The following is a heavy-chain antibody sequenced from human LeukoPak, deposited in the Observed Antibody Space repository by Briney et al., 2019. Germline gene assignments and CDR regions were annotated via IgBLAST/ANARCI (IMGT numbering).Heavy chain of an antibody. Sequence: ASVKVSCKASGYTFTSYAINWVRQATGQGLEWMGWMNPNSGNTGYAQKFQGRVTMTRNTSISTAYMELSSLRSEDTAVYYCATASGIFGAVIYYGMDVWGQGTTVTVSS. V-gene: IGHV1-8*01. CDR2: MNPNSGNT. D-gene: IGHD3-3*01. CDR1: GYTFTSYA. J-gene: IGHJ6*02. CDR3: ATASGIFGAVIYYGMDV.